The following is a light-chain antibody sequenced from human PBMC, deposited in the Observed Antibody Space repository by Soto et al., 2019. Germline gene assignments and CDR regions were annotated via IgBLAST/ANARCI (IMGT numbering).Light chain of an antibody. CDR1: QGIRND. J-gene: IGKJ3*01. CDR2: AAS. CDR3: LQKHFYPFT. V-gene: IGKV1-6*01. Sequence: AIQMTQSPSSLSASVGDRVTITCRASQGIRNDLDWFQQKPGKAPKLLIYAASNLQSGVPARFSGSGSGTDFTLTIISLQPEDFATYYCLQKHFYPFTFAPGTKLDLK.